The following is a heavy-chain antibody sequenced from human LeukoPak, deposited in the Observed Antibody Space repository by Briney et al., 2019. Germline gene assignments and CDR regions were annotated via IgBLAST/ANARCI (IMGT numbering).Heavy chain of an antibody. J-gene: IGHJ4*02. CDR3: AKGPSALPPYYFDY. Sequence: PGGSLRLSCAASGFTFSDYYMSWIPQAPGKGLEGVLYISSSGSTTYYADSVKGRFTISRDNSKNTLYLQMNSLRAEDTAVYYCAKGPSALPPYYFDYWGQGTLVTVSS. CDR1: GFTFSDYY. CDR2: ISSSGSTT. V-gene: IGHV3-11*01. D-gene: IGHD1-26*01.